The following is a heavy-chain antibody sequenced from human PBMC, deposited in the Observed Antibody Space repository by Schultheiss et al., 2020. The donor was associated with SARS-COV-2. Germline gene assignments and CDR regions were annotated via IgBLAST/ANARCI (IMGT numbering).Heavy chain of an antibody. Sequence: GGSLRLSCAASGFTFSSYGMHWVRQAPGKGLEWVAVISYDGSNKYYADSVKGRFTISRDNSKNTLYLQMNSLRAEDTSVYYCAKTGPYYYDSSGYYYAGYFDYWGQGTLVTVSS. D-gene: IGHD3-22*01. CDR1: GFTFSSYG. CDR2: ISYDGSNK. V-gene: IGHV3-30*18. CDR3: AKTGPYYYDSSGYYYAGYFDY. J-gene: IGHJ4*02.